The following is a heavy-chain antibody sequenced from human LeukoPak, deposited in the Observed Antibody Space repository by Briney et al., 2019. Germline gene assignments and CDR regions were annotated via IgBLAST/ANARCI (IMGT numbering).Heavy chain of an antibody. Sequence: SVKVSCKASGYTFTSYGISWVRQAPGQGLEWMGRIIPIFATAHYAQKFQGRVTITTDEFSTTAYMELISLRSEDTAVYYCASEVYCGGDCYSPLRAFDIWGQGTMVTVSS. D-gene: IGHD2-21*02. CDR2: IIPIFATA. V-gene: IGHV1-69*05. J-gene: IGHJ3*02. CDR3: ASEVYCGGDCYSPLRAFDI. CDR1: GYTFTSYG.